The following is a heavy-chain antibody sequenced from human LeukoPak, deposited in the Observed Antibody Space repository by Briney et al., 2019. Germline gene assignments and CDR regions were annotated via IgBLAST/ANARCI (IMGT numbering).Heavy chain of an antibody. CDR1: GFTFSSYG. D-gene: IGHD3-16*02. CDR2: ISYDGSNK. Sequence: GGSLRLSCAASGFTFSSYGMHWVRQVPGKGLEWVAVISYDGSNKYYVDSVKGRFTISRDNSKNTLYLQMNSLRAEDTAVYYCAKDNELEGWLSDLGYWGQGTLVTVSS. CDR3: AKDNELEGWLSDLGY. J-gene: IGHJ4*02. V-gene: IGHV3-30*18.